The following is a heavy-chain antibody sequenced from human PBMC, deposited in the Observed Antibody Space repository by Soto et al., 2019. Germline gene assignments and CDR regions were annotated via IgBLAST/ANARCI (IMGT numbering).Heavy chain of an antibody. V-gene: IGHV3-23*01. CDR1: GFTFSSYA. CDR2: ISGSGGST. CDR3: VLWPPFYFDY. J-gene: IGHJ4*02. D-gene: IGHD3-10*01. Sequence: EVQLLESGGGLVQPGGSLRLSSAASGFTFSSYAMNWVRQAPGKGVVWVSAISGSGGSTDYADPVKGRFTTSRDNSKNTLYLQMNSRRAEDTAVYYCVLWPPFYFDYWGQGALVTVSS.